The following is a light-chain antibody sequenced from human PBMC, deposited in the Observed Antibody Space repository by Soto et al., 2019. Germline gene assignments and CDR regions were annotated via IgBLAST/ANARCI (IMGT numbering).Light chain of an antibody. CDR1: SSNIGSNS. V-gene: IGLV1-44*01. Sequence: QSVLTQPPSASGTPGQRVTISCSGSSSNIGSNSVNWYKQLPGTAPKLLIYSNNQRPSGVPDRFSGSKSGTSASLAISGLQSEDEDDYYCAAWDDSLNSPVFGGGTKLTVL. CDR2: SNN. CDR3: AAWDDSLNSPV. J-gene: IGLJ3*02.